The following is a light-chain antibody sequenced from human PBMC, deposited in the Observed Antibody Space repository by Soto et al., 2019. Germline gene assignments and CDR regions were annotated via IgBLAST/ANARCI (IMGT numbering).Light chain of an antibody. Sequence: EIVLTQSPATLSLSPGERATLSCRASQSVSSYLAWYQQKPGQAPRLLIYQTSIGAAGIPARFSASGSGTDFTLTISDVQPEDFALYYCHQRQSWPRTFGQGTKVDIK. CDR2: QTS. CDR1: QSVSSY. V-gene: IGKV3-11*01. J-gene: IGKJ1*01. CDR3: HQRQSWPRT.